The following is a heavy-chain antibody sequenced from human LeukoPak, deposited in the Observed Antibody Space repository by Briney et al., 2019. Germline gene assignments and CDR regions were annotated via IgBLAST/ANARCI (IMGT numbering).Heavy chain of an antibody. J-gene: IGHJ3*02. CDR2: IYYTGST. Sequence: NASETLSLTCTVSGGSISSSSYYWGWIRQPPGKGLEWIGSIYYTGSTTYNPSLKSRVTISVDTSKNQFSLKLNSVTAADTAVYYCARVGCTGGSCYRSRGAFDIWGQGTMVTVSS. CDR1: GGSISSSSYY. CDR3: ARVGCTGGSCYRSRGAFDI. V-gene: IGHV4-39*07. D-gene: IGHD2-15*01.